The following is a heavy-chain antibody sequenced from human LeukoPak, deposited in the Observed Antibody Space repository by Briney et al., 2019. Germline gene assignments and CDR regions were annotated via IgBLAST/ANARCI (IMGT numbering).Heavy chain of an antibody. CDR3: AGRTYYFDY. Sequence: PGGSLRLSCVASGFNFRNDGMNWVRQAPGKGLEWVAAVSDDGDKTYYGDSVKGRFTVSRDNSKNTLYLQMSSLRAEDTAVYYCAGRTYYFDYWGQGTLVTVSS. V-gene: IGHV3-23*01. J-gene: IGHJ4*02. CDR1: GFNFRNDG. CDR2: VSDDGDKT. D-gene: IGHD3-16*01.